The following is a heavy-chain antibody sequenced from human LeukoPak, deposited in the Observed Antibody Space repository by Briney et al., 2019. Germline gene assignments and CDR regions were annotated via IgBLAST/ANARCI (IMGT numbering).Heavy chain of an antibody. D-gene: IGHD3-22*01. CDR1: GFTFSSYE. Sequence: GGSLRLSCAASGFTFSSYEMNWVRQAPGKGLEWVSYISSSGSTIYYADSVKGRFTISRDNSKNTLYPQMNSLRAEDTAVYYCARGRYYYDSSGYYYFDYWGQGTLVTVSS. J-gene: IGHJ4*02. V-gene: IGHV3-48*03. CDR3: ARGRYYYDSSGYYYFDY. CDR2: ISSSGSTI.